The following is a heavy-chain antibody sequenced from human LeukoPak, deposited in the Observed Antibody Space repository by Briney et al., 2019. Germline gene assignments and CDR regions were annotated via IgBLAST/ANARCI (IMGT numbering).Heavy chain of an antibody. CDR1: GFTFSTYS. D-gene: IGHD2-2*01. CDR3: ARDRVVVTPAYFDY. V-gene: IGHV3-48*02. J-gene: IGHJ4*02. Sequence: GGSLRLSCAASGFTFSTYSMNWVRQAPGKGLEWVSYISSSGSTIYYADSVKGRFTISRDNAKNSLYLQMNSLRDEDTAVYYCARDRVVVTPAYFDYGGQGTLVTVSS. CDR2: ISSSGSTI.